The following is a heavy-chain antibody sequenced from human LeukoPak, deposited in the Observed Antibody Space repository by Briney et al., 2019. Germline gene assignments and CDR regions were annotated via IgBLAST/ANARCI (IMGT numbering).Heavy chain of an antibody. CDR3: AREGGLGYCSGGSCYHFDY. J-gene: IGHJ4*02. V-gene: IGHV1-2*02. CDR1: GYTFTGYY. CDR2: INPNSGGT. Sequence: ASVKVSCKASGYTFTGYYIHWVRQAPGQGLEWMGWINPNSGGTNYAQKFQGRVTMTRDTSISTAYMELSRLRSDDTAVYYCAREGGLGYCSGGSCYHFDYWGQGTLVTVSS. D-gene: IGHD2-15*01.